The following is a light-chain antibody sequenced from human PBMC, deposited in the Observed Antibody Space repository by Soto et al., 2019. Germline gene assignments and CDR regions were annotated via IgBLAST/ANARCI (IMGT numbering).Light chain of an antibody. CDR3: SSHTTSNSRI. V-gene: IGLV2-14*01. Sequence: QSALTQPASVSGSPGQSITISCTGSSSDIGAYNYVSWYQQHPDRAPKLIIYDVIKRPSGVSYHFSGSKSGNTASLTISGLQAEHEADYYCSSHTTSNSRIFGGGTKLTVL. CDR2: DVI. CDR1: SSDIGAYNY. J-gene: IGLJ2*01.